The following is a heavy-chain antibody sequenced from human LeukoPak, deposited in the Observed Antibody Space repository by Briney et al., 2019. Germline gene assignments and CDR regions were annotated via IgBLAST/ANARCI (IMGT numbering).Heavy chain of an antibody. CDR2: IYFSGST. D-gene: IGHD3-22*01. CDR1: GGSLSPYY. CDR3: ARGSDYYDSSGYPK. Sequence: PSETLSLTCTVSGGSLSPYYWSWIRQPPGKGLEWIGYIYFSGSTNYNPSLKSRVTISVDTSKNQFSLKLSSVTAADTAVYYCARGSDYYDSSGYPKWGQGTLVTVSS. J-gene: IGHJ4*02. V-gene: IGHV4-59*12.